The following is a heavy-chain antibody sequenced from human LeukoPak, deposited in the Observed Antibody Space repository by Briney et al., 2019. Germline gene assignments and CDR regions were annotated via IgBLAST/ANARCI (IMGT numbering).Heavy chain of an antibody. D-gene: IGHD5-24*01. CDR2: IYYSGST. Sequence: GSLRLSCAASGFTFITQGMSWIRQPPGKGLEWIGSIYYSGSTNYNPSLKSRVTISVDTSKNQFSLKLSSVTAADTAVYYCARVNVEMAPTRENTWFDPWGQGTLVTVSS. V-gene: IGHV4-59*11. J-gene: IGHJ5*02. CDR1: GFTFITQG. CDR3: ARVNVEMAPTRENTWFDP.